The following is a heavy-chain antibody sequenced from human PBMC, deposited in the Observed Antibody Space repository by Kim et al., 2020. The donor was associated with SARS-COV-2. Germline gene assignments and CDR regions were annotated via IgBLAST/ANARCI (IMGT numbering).Heavy chain of an antibody. V-gene: IGHV5-10-1*01. J-gene: IGHJ5*02. D-gene: IGHD6-13*01. CDR3: ARQKTAAGTSWFDP. Sequence: PSFQGHVTISADKSISTAYLQWSSLKASDTAMYYCARQKTAAGTSWFDPWGQGTLVTVSS.